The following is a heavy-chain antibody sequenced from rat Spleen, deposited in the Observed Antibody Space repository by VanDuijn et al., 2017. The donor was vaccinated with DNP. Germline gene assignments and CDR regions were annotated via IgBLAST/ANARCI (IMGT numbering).Heavy chain of an antibody. V-gene: IGHV5-31*01. J-gene: IGHJ2*01. Sequence: EVQLVESGGSPVQPGRSLKLSCVASGFIFSNYWMTWIRQAPGKGLEWVASITNTGDGSYYSDSVKGRFSISRDNAKSTLYLQVNSLRSEDTATYYCTSNPHIRTAAPFDYWGQGVMVTVSS. CDR2: ITNTGDGS. D-gene: IGHD3-8*01. CDR3: TSNPHIRTAAPFDY. CDR1: GFIFSNYW.